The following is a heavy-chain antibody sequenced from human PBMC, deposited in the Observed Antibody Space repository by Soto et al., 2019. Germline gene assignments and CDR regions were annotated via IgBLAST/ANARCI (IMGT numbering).Heavy chain of an antibody. CDR3: ARGPGASGTYHYFFDY. J-gene: IGHJ4*02. CDR1: GGSLSSYW. D-gene: IGHD3-10*01. V-gene: IGHV4-59*01. CDR2: IYYTGST. Sequence: SETLSLTCTVSGGSLSSYWWSWIRQPPGKGLEWIGYIYYTGSTNYNPALKSRVTISLDASKNQFSLNLNSATAADTAVYYCARGPGASGTYHYFFDYWGPGTLVTVSS.